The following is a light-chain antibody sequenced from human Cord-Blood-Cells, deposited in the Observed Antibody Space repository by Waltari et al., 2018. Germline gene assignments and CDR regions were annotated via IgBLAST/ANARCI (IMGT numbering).Light chain of an antibody. V-gene: IGLV2-23*01. CDR2: AGS. CDR3: CSYAGSSTYV. Sequence: QSALTQPASVSGSPGQSITISCTGTSSDVGSFNLVSWYQQPPGKAPKLMIYAGSKRPSGVSNRFSGSKSGNTASLTISGLQAEDEADYYCCSYAGSSTYVFETGTKVTVL. CDR1: SSDVGSFNL. J-gene: IGLJ1*01.